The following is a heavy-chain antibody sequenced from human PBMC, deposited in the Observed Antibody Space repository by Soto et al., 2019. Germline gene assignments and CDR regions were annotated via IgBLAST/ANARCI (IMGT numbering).Heavy chain of an antibody. CDR2: ISTYNGDT. CDR1: GYTFTRSG. J-gene: IGHJ6*02. CDR3: AREGVAPYYYYGMDV. D-gene: IGHD5-12*01. Sequence: QVQLVQSGAEVKKPGASVKVSCKASGYTFTRSGISWVRQAPGKGLEWMGWISTYNGDTNYARTFQGRLTMTTDTSTSTFHMEVRSLRSDDTAVYYCAREGVAPYYYYGMDVWGQGTPVTISS. V-gene: IGHV1-18*01.